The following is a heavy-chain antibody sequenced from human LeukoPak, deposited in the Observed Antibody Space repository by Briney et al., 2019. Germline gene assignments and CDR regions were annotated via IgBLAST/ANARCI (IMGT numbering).Heavy chain of an antibody. J-gene: IGHJ4*02. CDR3: ARYDILTGHDY. CDR1: GGSISSSSYY. D-gene: IGHD3-9*01. CDR2: IYTSGST. V-gene: IGHV4-39*07. Sequence: SETLSLTCTVSGGSISSSSYYWGWIRQPPGKGLEWIGRIYTSGSTNYNPSLKSRVTMSVDTSKNQFSLKLSSVTAADTAVYYCARYDILTGHDYWGQGTLVTVSS.